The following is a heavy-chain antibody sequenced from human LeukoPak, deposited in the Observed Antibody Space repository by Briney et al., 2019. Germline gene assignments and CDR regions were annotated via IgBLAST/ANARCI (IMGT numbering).Heavy chain of an antibody. Sequence: GGSLRLSCAASGFTFSSYSMNWVRQAPGKGLEWVSYISSSSSTIYYADSVKGRFTISRDNAKNTLYLQMNSLRAEDTAVYYCARAEMSLRSLDVWGKGTTVTVSS. V-gene: IGHV3-48*04. D-gene: IGHD3-3*01. CDR1: GFTFSSYS. CDR2: ISSSSSTI. J-gene: IGHJ6*04. CDR3: ARAEMSLRSLDV.